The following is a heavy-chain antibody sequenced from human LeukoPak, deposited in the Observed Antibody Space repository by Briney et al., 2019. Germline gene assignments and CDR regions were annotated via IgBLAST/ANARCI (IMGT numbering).Heavy chain of an antibody. CDR3: TTFDYAAFLI. D-gene: IGHD4/OR15-4a*01. V-gene: IGHV3-15*01. J-gene: IGHJ3*02. CDR2: IRSKTDGGTR. Sequence: GGSLRLSCAVSGFTSSNAWMSWVRQAPGKGLEWVGRIRSKTDGGTRDYAAPVKGRFTIPRDDSKNTLYLQMNSLKTEDTAVYYCTTFDYAAFLIWGQGTMVTVSS. CDR1: GFTSSNAW.